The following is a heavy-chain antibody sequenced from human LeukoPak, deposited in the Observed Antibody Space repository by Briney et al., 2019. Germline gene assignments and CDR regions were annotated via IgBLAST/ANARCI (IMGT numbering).Heavy chain of an antibody. J-gene: IGHJ4*02. D-gene: IGHD5-12*01. CDR3: AREIWWRFDF. CDR1: GFTFINQY. Sequence: GGSLRLSCSASGFTFINQYMSWVRQAPGKGLECAAKITPDGSQKFYVDSVRGRFTISRDNSKNAVYLQLNSLRAEDTAMYYCAREIWWRFDFWGQGSLVTVSS. CDR2: ITPDGSQK. V-gene: IGHV3-7*01.